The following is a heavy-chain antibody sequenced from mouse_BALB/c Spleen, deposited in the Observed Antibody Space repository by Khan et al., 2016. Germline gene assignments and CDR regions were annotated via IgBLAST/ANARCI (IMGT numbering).Heavy chain of an antibody. J-gene: IGHJ1*01. D-gene: IGHD2-4*01. V-gene: IGHV9-3-1*01. CDR1: GYTFTNYG. Sequence: QIQLVQSGPELKKPGETVKISCKASGYTFTNYGMNWVKQAPGKGLKWMGWMNTYTGEPTYADDFKGRFAFSLKTSARTAYLQINNLKNEDTASYFCASDYDYDGDWYSDVWGAGTTVTGSS. CDR3: ASDYDYDGDWYSDV. CDR2: MNTYTGEP.